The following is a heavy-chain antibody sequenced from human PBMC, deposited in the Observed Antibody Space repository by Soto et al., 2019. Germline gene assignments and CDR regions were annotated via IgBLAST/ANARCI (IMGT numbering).Heavy chain of an antibody. CDR1: GYTFTSYG. CDR2: ISAYNGNT. Sequence: ASVKVSCKASGYTFTSYGISWVRQAPGQGLEWMGWISAYNGNTNYAQKLQGRVTMTTDTSTSTAYMELRSLRSDDTAVYYCARVQVLEGVFPDAFDIWGQGTMVTVSS. CDR3: ARVQVLEGVFPDAFDI. D-gene: IGHD2-21*01. J-gene: IGHJ3*02. V-gene: IGHV1-18*01.